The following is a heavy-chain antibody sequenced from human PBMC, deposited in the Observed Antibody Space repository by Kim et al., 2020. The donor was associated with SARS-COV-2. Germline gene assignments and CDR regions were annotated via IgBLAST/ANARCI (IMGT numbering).Heavy chain of an antibody. J-gene: IGHJ3*02. V-gene: IGHV4-39*01. CDR3: ARSLGVGPSTIFVVVIIPDAFDI. CDR1: GGSISSSSCY. D-gene: IGHD3-3*01. Sequence: SETLSLTCTVSGGSISSSSCYWGWIRQPPGKGLEWIGSIYYSGSTYYNPSLKSRVTISVDTSKNQFSLKLSTVTAADTAVVYCARSLGVGPSTIFVVVIIPDAFDIWGQETMVTVSS. CDR2: IYYSGST.